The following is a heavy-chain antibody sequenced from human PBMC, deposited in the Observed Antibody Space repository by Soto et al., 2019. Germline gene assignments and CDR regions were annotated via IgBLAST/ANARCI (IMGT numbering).Heavy chain of an antibody. CDR2: ISGSGGDT. CDR3: AKHDFWTLYNTGLDS. D-gene: IGHD3-3*01. Sequence: EVQLLESGGGLVQPGGSLRLSCSASGFTFTSYAMSWVRQAPGKGLEWVSGISGSGGDTKSADSVKGPFTISRDNFKNMLYLQMNGLRAEDTAVYYCAKHDFWTLYNTGLDSWGQGTLVTVSS. CDR1: GFTFTSYA. J-gene: IGHJ4*02. V-gene: IGHV3-23*01.